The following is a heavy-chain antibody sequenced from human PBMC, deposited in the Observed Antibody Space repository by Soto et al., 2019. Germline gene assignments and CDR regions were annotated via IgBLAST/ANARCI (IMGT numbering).Heavy chain of an antibody. CDR3: ARGDPRCSSTSCAFDY. CDR1: GFTFSSYG. J-gene: IGHJ4*02. V-gene: IGHV3-33*01. CDR2: IWYDGSNK. D-gene: IGHD2-2*01. Sequence: QVQLVESGGGVVQPGRSLRLSCAASGFTFSSYGMHWVRQAPGKGLEWVAVIWYDGSNKYYADSVKGRFTISRDNSKNTLYLQMNSLRAEDTAVYYCARGDPRCSSTSCAFDYWGQGTLVTVSS.